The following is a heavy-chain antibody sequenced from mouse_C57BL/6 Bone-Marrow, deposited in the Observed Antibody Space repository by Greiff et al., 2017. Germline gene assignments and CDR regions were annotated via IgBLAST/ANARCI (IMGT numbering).Heavy chain of an antibody. Sequence: DVKLVESGPGLVKPSQSLSLTCSVTGYSITSGYYWNWIRQFPGNKLEWMGYISYDGSNNYNPSLKNRISITRDTSKNQFFLKLNSVTTEDTATYYCARGDYGNYEGFAYWGQGTLVTVSA. J-gene: IGHJ3*01. CDR1: GYSITSGYY. CDR3: ARGDYGNYEGFAY. D-gene: IGHD2-1*01. V-gene: IGHV3-6*01. CDR2: ISYDGSN.